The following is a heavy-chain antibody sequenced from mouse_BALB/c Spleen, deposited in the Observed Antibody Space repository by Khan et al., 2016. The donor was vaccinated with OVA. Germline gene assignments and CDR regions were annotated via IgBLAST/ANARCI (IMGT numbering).Heavy chain of an antibody. CDR1: GYSITSDYA. Sequence: EVQLQESGPGLVKPSQSLSLTCTVTGYSITSDYAWNWIRQFPGNKLEWMGYISYSGRTSYNPSLKSRILITRETSKNQFFLQLNSVTTEDTATYYCARSVTITTVVATDFDYWGQGTTLTVSS. J-gene: IGHJ2*01. V-gene: IGHV3-2*02. CDR3: ARSVTITTVVATDFDY. D-gene: IGHD1-1*01. CDR2: ISYSGRT.